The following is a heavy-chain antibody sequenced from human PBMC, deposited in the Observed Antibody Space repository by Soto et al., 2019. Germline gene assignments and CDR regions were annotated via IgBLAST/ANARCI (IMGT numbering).Heavy chain of an antibody. D-gene: IGHD2-2*01. V-gene: IGHV3-21*01. J-gene: IGHJ4*02. CDR1: GFTFSSYS. Sequence: ELQLVESGGGLVKPGGSLRLSCAASGFTFSSYSMNWVRQAPGKGLKWVSSISSSSSYIYYADSVKGRFTISRDNAKNSLYLQMNSLRAEDTAVYYCARIASVVPAAIYWEPAFDYWGQGTLVTVSS. CDR2: ISSSSSYI. CDR3: ARIASVVPAAIYWEPAFDY.